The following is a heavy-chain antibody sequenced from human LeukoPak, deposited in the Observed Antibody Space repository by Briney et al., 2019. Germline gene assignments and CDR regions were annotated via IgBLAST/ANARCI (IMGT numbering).Heavy chain of an antibody. Sequence: ASVKLSCKASGYTFTSYDINWVRQATGQGLEWMGWMNPNSGNTGYAQNFQGRVTMTGNTSISTAYMELSSLRSEDTAVYYCARSGLPMVRGVIIKSYYYYGMDVWGQGTTVTVSS. CDR1: GYTFTSYD. CDR2: MNPNSGNT. CDR3: ARSGLPMVRGVIIKSYYYYGMDV. D-gene: IGHD3-10*01. V-gene: IGHV1-8*01. J-gene: IGHJ6*02.